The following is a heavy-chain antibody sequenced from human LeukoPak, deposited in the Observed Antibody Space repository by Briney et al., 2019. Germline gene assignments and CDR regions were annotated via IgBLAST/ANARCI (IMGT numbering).Heavy chain of an antibody. V-gene: IGHV1-69*05. J-gene: IGHJ5*02. CDR2: IIPIFGTA. D-gene: IGHD2-2*01. CDR3: ARDQNVVVPAAHNWFDP. Sequence: SVKVSCKASGGTFSRYAISCVRQAPGQGLEWMGGIIPIFGTANHAQKFQGRVTITTDESTSTAYMELSSLRSEDTAVYYCARDQNVVVPAAHNWFDPWGQGTLATVSS. CDR1: GGTFSRYA.